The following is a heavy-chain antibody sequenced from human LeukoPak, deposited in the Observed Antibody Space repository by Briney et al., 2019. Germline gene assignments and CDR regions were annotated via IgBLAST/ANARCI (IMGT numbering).Heavy chain of an antibody. CDR1: GFTFDDYA. V-gene: IGHV3-9*01. CDR3: AKAEPGDYFDY. D-gene: IGHD3-16*01. J-gene: IGHJ4*02. Sequence: GGSLRLSCAASGFTFDDYAMHWVRQAPGKGLEWVSGISWNRGRIGYADSVKGRFTISRDNAKKSLYLQMNSLRAEDTALYYCAKAEPGDYFDYWGQGTLVTVSS. CDR2: ISWNRGRI.